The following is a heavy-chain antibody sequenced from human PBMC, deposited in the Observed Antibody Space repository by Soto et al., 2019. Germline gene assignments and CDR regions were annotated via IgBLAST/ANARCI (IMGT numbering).Heavy chain of an antibody. CDR1: GFTFSSYG. V-gene: IGHV3-30*03. Sequence: GGSLRLSCAASGFTFSSYGMHWVRQAPGKGLEWVAVISYDGSSTSYADSVKGRFTISRDISKNTLYLQMNSLRDEDTAVYYCASGPGPTNYYDILTGPQGVLDSWGQGTLVTVSS. D-gene: IGHD3-9*01. CDR2: ISYDGSST. CDR3: ASGPGPTNYYDILTGPQGVLDS. J-gene: IGHJ4*02.